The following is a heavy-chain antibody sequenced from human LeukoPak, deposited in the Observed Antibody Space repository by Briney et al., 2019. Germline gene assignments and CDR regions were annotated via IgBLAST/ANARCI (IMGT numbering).Heavy chain of an antibody. CDR3: ANQHKYYDFWSGYYAPYY. Sequence: GGSLRLSCAASGFTVSSNYMTWVRQAPGKGLEWVSVIYGGGSTYYADSVKGRFTISRDNSKNTLSLQMNSLRAEDTAVYYCANQHKYYDFWSGYYAPYYWGQGTLVTVSS. D-gene: IGHD3-3*01. CDR2: IYGGGST. V-gene: IGHV3-53*01. J-gene: IGHJ4*02. CDR1: GFTVSSNY.